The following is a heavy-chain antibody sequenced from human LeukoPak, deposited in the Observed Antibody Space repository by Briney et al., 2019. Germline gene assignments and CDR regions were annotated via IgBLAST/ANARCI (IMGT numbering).Heavy chain of an antibody. CDR3: ARASKGTFGYMDV. V-gene: IGHV4-34*01. D-gene: IGHD2-2*01. J-gene: IGHJ6*03. Sequence: SETLSLTCAVYGGSFSGYYWSWIRQPPGKGLEWIGEINHSGSTNYNPSLKSRVTISVDTSKNQFSLKLSSVTAADTAVYYCARASKGTFGYMDVWGKGTTVTVSS. CDR1: GGSFSGYY. CDR2: INHSGST.